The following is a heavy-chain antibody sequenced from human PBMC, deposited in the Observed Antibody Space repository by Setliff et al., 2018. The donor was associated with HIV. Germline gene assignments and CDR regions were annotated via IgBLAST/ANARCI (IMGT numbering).Heavy chain of an antibody. J-gene: IGHJ3*01. V-gene: IGHV5-51*01. Sequence: PGESLKISCKGSGYRFTSHWIAWVRQMPGKGLEWMGIIYPGDSETRYSPSFQGQVTFSADKTVSTAYLQWSSLKASDTATYYCARQPSGFLNPKDSFDFWGQGTRVTVSS. CDR2: IYPGDSET. CDR3: ARQPSGFLNPKDSFDF. CDR1: GYRFTSHW.